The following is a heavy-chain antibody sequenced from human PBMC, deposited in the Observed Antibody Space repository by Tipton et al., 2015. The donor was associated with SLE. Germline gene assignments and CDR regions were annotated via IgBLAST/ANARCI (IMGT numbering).Heavy chain of an antibody. CDR3: ARGTRGSYSPYYYYMGV. CDR2: IYTSGST. D-gene: IGHD1-26*01. V-gene: IGHV4-4*07. CDR1: GGSISSYY. J-gene: IGHJ6*03. Sequence: TLSLTCTVSGGSISSYYWSWIRQPAGKGLEWIGRIYTSGSTNYNPSLKSRVTISVDTSKNQFSLKLSSVTAADTAVYYCARGTRGSYSPYYYYMGVWGKGTTVTVSS.